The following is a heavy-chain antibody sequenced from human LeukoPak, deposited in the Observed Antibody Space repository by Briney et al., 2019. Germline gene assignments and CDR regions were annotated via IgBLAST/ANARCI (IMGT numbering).Heavy chain of an antibody. CDR1: GGSISSYY. V-gene: IGHV4-59*01. J-gene: IGHJ6*03. Sequence: SETLSLTCTVSGGSISSYYWSWIRQPPGKGLEWIGYIYYSGSTNYNPSLKSRVTISVDTSKNQFSLKLSSVTAADTAAYYCARTVVTYYYYYMDVWGKGTTVTVSS. CDR3: ARTVVTYYYYYMDV. CDR2: IYYSGST. D-gene: IGHD2-21*02.